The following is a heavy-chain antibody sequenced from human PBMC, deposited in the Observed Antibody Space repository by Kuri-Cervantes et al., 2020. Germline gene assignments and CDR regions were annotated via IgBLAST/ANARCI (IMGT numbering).Heavy chain of an antibody. CDR2: IIPIFGTA. CDR3: ATDLRYCSGGTCYGILDC. Sequence: SVKVSCKVSGYTLTELSMHWVRQAPGKGLEWMGGIIPIFGTANYAQKFQGRVTITADESTSTAYMELSSLRSEDTAVYYCATDLRYCSGGTCYGILDCWGQGTLVTVSS. CDR1: GYTLTELS. V-gene: IGHV1-69*13. J-gene: IGHJ4*02. D-gene: IGHD2-15*01.